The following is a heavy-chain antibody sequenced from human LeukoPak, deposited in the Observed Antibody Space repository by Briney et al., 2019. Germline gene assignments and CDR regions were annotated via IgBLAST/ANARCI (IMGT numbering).Heavy chain of an antibody. CDR1: GGSISSYY. J-gene: IGHJ6*03. D-gene: IGHD2-2*01. CDR2: IYYSGNT. CDR3: ARGLVGDIVVVPAARGGYYMDV. Sequence: SETLSLTCTVSGGSISSYYWSWIRQPPGKGLEWIGYIYYSGNTNYNPSLKSRVTISVDTSKNQFSLKLSSVTAADTAVYYCARGLVGDIVVVPAARGGYYMDVWGKGTTVTVSS. V-gene: IGHV4-59*12.